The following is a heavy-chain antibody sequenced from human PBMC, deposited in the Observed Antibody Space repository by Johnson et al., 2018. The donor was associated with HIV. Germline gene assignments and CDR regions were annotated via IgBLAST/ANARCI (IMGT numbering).Heavy chain of an antibody. CDR1: GFTFDDYA. J-gene: IGHJ3*02. CDR3: ARGRKSSGYIDAFDI. D-gene: IGHD3-22*01. Sequence: VQLVESGGGLVQPGRSPRLSCAASGFTFDDYAMHWVRQAPGKGLEWVSGISGNSGSIGYADSVKGRFTISRDNAKNSLYLQMNSLRAEDTAVYYCARGRKSSGYIDAFDIWGQGTMVTVSS. V-gene: IGHV3-9*01. CDR2: ISGNSGSI.